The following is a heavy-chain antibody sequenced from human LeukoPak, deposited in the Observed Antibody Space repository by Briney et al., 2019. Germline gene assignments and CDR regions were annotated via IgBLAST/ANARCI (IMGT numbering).Heavy chain of an antibody. CDR1: GFTFTNFA. D-gene: IGHD2-2*01. V-gene: IGHV3-23*01. CDR2: ISGSGDST. Sequence: GGSLRLSCAASGFTFTNFAMTWVRQAPGKGLEWVSSISGSGDSTYYADSVKGRFSISRDNSKNELNLQMNSLRAEDTAVFYCAKGATSGYYTLEYWGQGTLVTVSS. J-gene: IGHJ4*02. CDR3: AKGATSGYYTLEY.